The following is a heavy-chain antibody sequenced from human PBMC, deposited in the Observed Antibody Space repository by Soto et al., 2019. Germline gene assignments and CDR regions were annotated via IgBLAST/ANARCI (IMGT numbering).Heavy chain of an antibody. CDR2: IWYDGINE. CDR1: GFTFSNYG. Sequence: QERLVESGGGVVQPGRSLRLSCAVSGFTFSNYGMHWVRQAPGKGLEWVALIWYDGINEYYADSVKGRFTISRDISKNTLYPQMNSLRPEDTAVHYCTKWRRDGYKVGLGLDYSGPGTLATFSS. CDR3: TKWRRDGYKVGLGLDY. D-gene: IGHD5-12*01. J-gene: IGHJ4*02. V-gene: IGHV3-33*08.